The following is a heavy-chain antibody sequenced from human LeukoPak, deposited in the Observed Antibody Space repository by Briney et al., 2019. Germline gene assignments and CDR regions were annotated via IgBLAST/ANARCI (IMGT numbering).Heavy chain of an antibody. CDR1: GFTFGDHG. D-gene: IGHD1-26*01. V-gene: IGHV3-49*03. CDR2: IKTKTFGGTT. Sequence: PGGSLRLTCTTSGFTFGDHGVSWFRQAPGKGPEWISFIKTKTFGGTTEYAASVKGRFTISRDDSTGIAYLQMDSLRPDDTAVYYCSRGVIVGAAYFDYWGQGTLVTVSS. J-gene: IGHJ4*02. CDR3: SRGVIVGAAYFDY.